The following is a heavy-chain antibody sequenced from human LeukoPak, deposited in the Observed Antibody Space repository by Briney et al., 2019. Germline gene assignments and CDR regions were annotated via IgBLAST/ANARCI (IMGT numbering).Heavy chain of an antibody. D-gene: IGHD4-17*01. CDR3: ARLTTTVTTPFDY. Sequence: GGSLRLSCAASGFTFSIYNMNWVRLAPGKGLEWVSSISSSSSYIYYADSVKGRFTISRDNAKNSLYLQMNSLRAEDTAVYYCARLTTTVTTPFDYRGQGTLVTVSS. V-gene: IGHV3-21*01. CDR2: ISSSSSYI. CDR1: GFTFSIYN. J-gene: IGHJ4*02.